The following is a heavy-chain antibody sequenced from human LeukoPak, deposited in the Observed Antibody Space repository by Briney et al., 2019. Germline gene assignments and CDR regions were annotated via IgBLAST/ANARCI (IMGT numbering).Heavy chain of an antibody. Sequence: SQTLSLTCTVSGGSISSDTCYWSWIRQPAGKGLEWIGRMYNSGSTNYNPSLKSRVTISVDTSNNQFSLRLSSVTAADTAVYYCVRERTMVGGADIWGQGTKVTVSS. J-gene: IGHJ3*02. CDR1: GGSISSDTCY. D-gene: IGHD2-21*01. CDR2: MYNSGST. CDR3: VRERTMVGGADI. V-gene: IGHV4-61*02.